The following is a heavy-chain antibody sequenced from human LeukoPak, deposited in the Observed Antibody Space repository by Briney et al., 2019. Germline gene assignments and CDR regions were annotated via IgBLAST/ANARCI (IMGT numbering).Heavy chain of an antibody. CDR2: VNPNSGGP. CDR3: ARDGDTSSGWYGYSDY. J-gene: IGHJ4*02. CDR1: GYTFIGYY. V-gene: IGHV1-2*02. D-gene: IGHD6-19*01. Sequence: GASVKVSCKASGYTFIGYYIHWVRQAPGQGLEWMGWVNPNSGGPNYAQKFQGRVTMTRDTSISTAYMELTRLTSDDTAVYYCARDGDTSSGWYGYSDYWGQGTLVTVSS.